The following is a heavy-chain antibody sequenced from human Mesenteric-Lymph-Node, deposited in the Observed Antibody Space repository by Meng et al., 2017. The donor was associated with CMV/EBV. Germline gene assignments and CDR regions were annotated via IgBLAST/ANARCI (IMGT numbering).Heavy chain of an antibody. J-gene: IGHJ4*02. V-gene: IGHV4-31*03. D-gene: IGHD5-18*01. CDR3: GYSYGYGLLDY. CDR1: GGSISSGGYY. CDR2: IYYSGST. Sequence: CTVSGGSISSGGYYWSWIRQHPGKGLEWIGYIYYSGSTYYNPSLKSRVTISVDTSKNQFSLKLSSVTAADTAVYYCGYSYGYGLLDYWGQGTLVTVSS.